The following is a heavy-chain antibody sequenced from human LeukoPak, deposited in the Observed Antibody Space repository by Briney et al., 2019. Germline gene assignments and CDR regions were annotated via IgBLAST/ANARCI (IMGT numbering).Heavy chain of an antibody. D-gene: IGHD6-19*01. Sequence: GGSLRLSCAASGFTFSSYSMNWVRQAPGKGLEWVSSISSSSSYVYYADSVKGRFTISRDNAKNSLYLQMNSLRAEDTAVYYCATSGWGGYYFDYWGQGTLVTVSS. CDR3: ATSGWGGYYFDY. CDR1: GFTFSSYS. V-gene: IGHV3-21*01. CDR2: ISSSSSYV. J-gene: IGHJ4*02.